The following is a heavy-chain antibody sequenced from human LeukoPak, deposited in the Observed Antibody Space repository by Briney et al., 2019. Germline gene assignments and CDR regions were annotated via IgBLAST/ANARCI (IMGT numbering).Heavy chain of an antibody. D-gene: IGHD6-6*01. J-gene: IGHJ6*02. V-gene: IGHV4-59*01. CDR3: ARSSIGDYYGMDV. CDR2: IYYSGST. Sequence: SETLSLTCTVSGGSISSYYWSWIRQPPGKGLEWIGYIYYSGSTNYNPSLKSRVTISVDTSKNQFSLKLSSVTAADTAVYHCARSSIGDYYGMDVWGQGTTVTVSS. CDR1: GGSISSYY.